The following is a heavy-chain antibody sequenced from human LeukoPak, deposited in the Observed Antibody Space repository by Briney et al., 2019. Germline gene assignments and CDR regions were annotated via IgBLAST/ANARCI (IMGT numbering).Heavy chain of an antibody. CDR2: ISASGGST. D-gene: IGHD6-13*01. Sequence: GGSLRLSCAASGFTFSNYAMSWVRQAPGKGLERVSGISASGGSTYYAHSVNGRFTISRDNSKNTVSLQMDSLRAEDTALYYCAKSNGYTNSWYDYWGQGTLVSVSS. V-gene: IGHV3-23*01. CDR3: AKSNGYTNSWYDY. CDR1: GFTFSNYA. J-gene: IGHJ4*02.